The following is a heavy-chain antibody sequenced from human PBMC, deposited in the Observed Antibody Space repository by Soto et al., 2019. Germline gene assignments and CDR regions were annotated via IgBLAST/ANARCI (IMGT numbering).Heavy chain of an antibody. Sequence: GGSLRLSCSASGFNFSRYWTHWVRQVPGRGLMWVSHINSDGSRTSYADSVKGRFTISRDNAKNTLYLQMNSLRAEDTAVYYCARDLSSCTSARCYSYYYGMDVWGQGTTVTVSS. D-gene: IGHD2-2*01. J-gene: IGHJ6*02. CDR3: ARDLSSCTSARCYSYYYGMDV. CDR1: GFNFSRYW. V-gene: IGHV3-74*01. CDR2: INSDGSRT.